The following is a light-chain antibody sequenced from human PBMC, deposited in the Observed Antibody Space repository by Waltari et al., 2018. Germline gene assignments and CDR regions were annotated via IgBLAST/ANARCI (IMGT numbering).Light chain of an antibody. CDR1: PGISSR. CDR2: DAS. Sequence: DIQMTQSPSSVSASVGDRVTLTCRASPGISSRLAWYQQKPGKAPKLLIYDASSLHSGVPSRFSGSGSGTDFTLTIRILQPEDFATYYCQQVNSFPRTFGQGTKVEVK. CDR3: QQVNSFPRT. J-gene: IGKJ1*01. V-gene: IGKV1-12*01.